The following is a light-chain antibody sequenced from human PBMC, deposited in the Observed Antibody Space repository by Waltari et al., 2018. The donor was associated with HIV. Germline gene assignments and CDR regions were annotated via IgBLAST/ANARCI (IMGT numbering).Light chain of an antibody. CDR1: QSILHSNGYNC. Sequence: DIVLTQSPLSLPVTPGDPASISCRPSQSILHSNGYNCLDWYLQQPGQSPQLLIYLGSNRASGVPDRFSGSGSGTDFTLKISRVEAEDVGVYYCMQALQTPLFTFGPGTKVDIK. CDR3: MQALQTPLFT. J-gene: IGKJ3*01. CDR2: LGS. V-gene: IGKV2-28*01.